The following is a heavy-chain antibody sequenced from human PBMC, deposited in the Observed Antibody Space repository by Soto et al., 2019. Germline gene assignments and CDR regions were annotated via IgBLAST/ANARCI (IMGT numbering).Heavy chain of an antibody. CDR2: VYNSGST. V-gene: IGHV4-59*08. CDR1: GGSITSYN. Sequence: TSETLSLTCTVSGGSITSYNWNWLRQPPGKALEWIGYVYNSGSTNYNPSLKSRVTISVDTSKNQFSLRVNSVTAADTAVYYCARSSIKPQVFMYPFDSWSQGTLVTVSS. D-gene: IGHD3-3*01. J-gene: IGHJ4*02. CDR3: ARSSIKPQVFMYPFDS.